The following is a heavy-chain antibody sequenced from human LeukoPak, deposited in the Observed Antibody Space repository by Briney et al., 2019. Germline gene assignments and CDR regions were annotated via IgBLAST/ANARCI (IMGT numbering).Heavy chain of an antibody. CDR3: ASEVDTAMVVDY. CDR1: GFTFSDYG. J-gene: IGHJ4*02. D-gene: IGHD5-18*01. V-gene: IGHV3-30*03. CDR2: ISYDGSNK. Sequence: GRSLRLSCAASGFTFSDYGMHWVRQAPGKGLEWVAVISYDGSNKYYADSVKGRFTISRDNSKNTLYLQMSSLRAEDTAVYYCASEVDTAMVVDYWGQGTLVTVSS.